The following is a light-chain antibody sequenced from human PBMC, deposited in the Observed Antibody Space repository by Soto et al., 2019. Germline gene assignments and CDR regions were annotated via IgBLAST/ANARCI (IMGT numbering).Light chain of an antibody. CDR2: EGS. V-gene: IGLV2-23*01. CDR1: SSDVGSYNL. Sequence: QSSLPQPASVSGSPGHSITISCTGTSSDVGSYNLVSWYQQHPGKAPKLMIYEGSKRPSGVSNRFSGSKSGNTASLTISGLQAEDEADYCCCSYAGSSTLVFGTGTKVTVL. CDR3: CSYAGSSTLV. J-gene: IGLJ1*01.